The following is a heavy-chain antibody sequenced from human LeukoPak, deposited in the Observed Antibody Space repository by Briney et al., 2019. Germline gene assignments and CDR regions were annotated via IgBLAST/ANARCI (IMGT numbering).Heavy chain of an antibody. CDR2: ISSSSSYI. CDR3: ARHYYDSSGPFDY. V-gene: IGHV3-21*04. D-gene: IGHD3-22*01. CDR1: GFTFSRYS. Sequence: GGSLRLSCEASGFTFSRYSLTWVRQAPGKGLEWVSSISSSSSYIYYADSVKGRFTISRDNAKNSLHLQMNSLRAEDTALYYCARHYYDSSGPFDYWGQGTLVTVSS. J-gene: IGHJ4*02.